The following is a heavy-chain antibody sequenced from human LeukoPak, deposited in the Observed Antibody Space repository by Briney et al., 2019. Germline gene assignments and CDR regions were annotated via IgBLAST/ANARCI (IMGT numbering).Heavy chain of an antibody. CDR2: IKQDGSEK. CDR1: GFTFSSYW. Sequence: GGSLRLSCAASGFTFSSYWMSWVRQAPGKGLEWVANIKQDGSEKYYVDSVKGRFTISRDNAKNSLYLQMNSLRAEDTAVYYCARSPYSGYDLFEYWGQGTLVTVSS. J-gene: IGHJ4*02. CDR3: ARSPYSGYDLFEY. V-gene: IGHV3-7*01. D-gene: IGHD5-12*01.